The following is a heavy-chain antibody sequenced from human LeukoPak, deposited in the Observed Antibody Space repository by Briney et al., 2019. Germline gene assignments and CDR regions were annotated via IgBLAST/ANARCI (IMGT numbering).Heavy chain of an antibody. D-gene: IGHD4-17*01. V-gene: IGHV3-23*01. Sequence: GGSLRLSCAASGFTFSSCAMSWVRQAPGKGPEWVSGISGSGTSTYYADSVKGRFTISRDNSKNTLYLQMNSLRAEDTAVYYCARDSHTTVTYYFDYWGQGTLVTVSS. CDR1: GFTFSSCA. CDR3: ARDSHTTVTYYFDY. CDR2: ISGSGTST. J-gene: IGHJ4*02.